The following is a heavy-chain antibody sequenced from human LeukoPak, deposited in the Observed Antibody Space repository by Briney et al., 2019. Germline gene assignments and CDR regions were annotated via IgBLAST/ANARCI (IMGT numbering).Heavy chain of an antibody. CDR3: TSVGYGEYYFDN. Sequence: PGGSLRLSCAVSRFTFTAAWMSWVRQAPGKGLEWVGRIKSKSDGGTTDYAAPVKGRFTISRDDSKATLYLQMNSLKTEDTAVYLCTSVGYGEYYFDNRGRGTLVTVSS. J-gene: IGHJ4*02. CDR1: RFTFTAAW. V-gene: IGHV3-15*01. D-gene: IGHD4-17*01. CDR2: IKSKSDGGTT.